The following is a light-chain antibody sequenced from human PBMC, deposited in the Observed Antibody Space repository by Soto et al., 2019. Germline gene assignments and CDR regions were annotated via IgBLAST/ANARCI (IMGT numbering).Light chain of an antibody. CDR3: QSYDSSLNGWV. Sequence: QSVLTQPPSVSGAPGQRVTISCTGSSSNTGAGYDVHWYQQLPGTAPKLLIYGNSTRPSGVTDRCSGSKSGTSASLGITGLQAEDEADYYCQSYDSSLNGWVFGGGTKVTVL. CDR1: SSNTGAGYD. V-gene: IGLV1-40*01. CDR2: GNS. J-gene: IGLJ3*02.